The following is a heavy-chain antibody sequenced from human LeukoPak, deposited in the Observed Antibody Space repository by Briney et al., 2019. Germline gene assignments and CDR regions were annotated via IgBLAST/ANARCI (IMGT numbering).Heavy chain of an antibody. J-gene: IGHJ4*02. CDR3: VKDLGVVVTSPFDY. D-gene: IGHD2-21*02. V-gene: IGHV3-64D*06. Sequence: GGSLRLSCVVSGLTFSKAWMSWVRQAPGKGLEYVSAISSNGGSTYYADSVKGRFTISRDNSKNTLYLQMSGLRAEDTAVYYCVKDLGVVVTSPFDYWGQGTLVTVSS. CDR2: ISSNGGST. CDR1: GLTFSKAW.